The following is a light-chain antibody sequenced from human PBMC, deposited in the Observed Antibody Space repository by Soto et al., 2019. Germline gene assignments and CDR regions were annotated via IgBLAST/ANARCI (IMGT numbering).Light chain of an antibody. CDR3: SSYTSRRTGV. J-gene: IGLJ2*01. CDR2: EVS. V-gene: IGLV2-14*01. Sequence: QSALTQPASVSGSPGQSITISCTGTSSDVGGYNYVSWYQQYPGKAPKLMIYEVSNRPSGVSNRFSGSKSGNTASLTISGLQAEDEADYYCSSYTSRRTGVFGGGTKVTVL. CDR1: SSDVGGYNY.